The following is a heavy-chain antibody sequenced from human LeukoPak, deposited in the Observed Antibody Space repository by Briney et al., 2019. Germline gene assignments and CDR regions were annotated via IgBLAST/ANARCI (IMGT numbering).Heavy chain of an antibody. D-gene: IGHD6-19*01. V-gene: IGHV1-69*01. J-gene: IGHJ4*02. CDR2: IIPIFGTA. CDR1: GGTFSNSA. CDR3: AVNHPVAGTVYFDY. Sequence: ASVKVSCKASGGTFSNSAISRVRQAPGQGLEWMGGIIPIFGTANYAQQFQGRVTITADVSTSTAYMELSSLRSEDTAVYYCAVNHPVAGTVYFDYWGQGTLVTVSS.